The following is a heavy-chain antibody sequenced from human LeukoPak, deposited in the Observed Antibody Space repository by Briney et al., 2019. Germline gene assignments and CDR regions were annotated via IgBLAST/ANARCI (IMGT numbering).Heavy chain of an antibody. J-gene: IGHJ3*02. CDR3: GRPLGSQSLALDI. CDR1: GFTLSKSW. D-gene: IGHD3-10*01. CDR2: INTDGSII. Sequence: GGSLRLSCAASGFTLSKSWIHWVRQAPGKGLEWVSRINTDGSIITYADSVKGRFTISRDNAKNTVYLQMNSLRAEDTAVYYCGRPLGSQSLALDIRGQGTMVTVSS. V-gene: IGHV3-74*01.